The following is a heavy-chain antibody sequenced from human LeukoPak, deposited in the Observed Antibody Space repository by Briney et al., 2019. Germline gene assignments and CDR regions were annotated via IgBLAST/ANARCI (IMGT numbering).Heavy chain of an antibody. V-gene: IGHV3-23*01. CDR2: IGASGEST. Sequence: GGSLRLSCAASGFTFSVAAMTWVRQAPGKGLEWVSLIGASGESTYYADSVKGRFTISRDNSKNTLSLQMNSLRVEDTTMYFCAKDIQLSTWGLGTMVTVSS. J-gene: IGHJ3*01. CDR3: AKDIQLST. D-gene: IGHD5-24*01. CDR1: GFTFSVAA.